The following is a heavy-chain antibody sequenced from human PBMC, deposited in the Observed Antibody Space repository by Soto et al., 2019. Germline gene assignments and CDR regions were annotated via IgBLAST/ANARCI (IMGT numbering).Heavy chain of an antibody. CDR3: ARVGYYYDSSGYYLRFDY. J-gene: IGHJ4*02. CDR1: GYTFTSYD. D-gene: IGHD3-22*01. CDR2: MNPNSGNT. V-gene: IGHV1-8*01. Sequence: QVQLVQSGAEVKKPGASVKVSCKASGYTFTSYDINWVRQATGQGLEWMGWMNPNSGNTGYAQKFQGGVTMTRNTSISTAYMELSSLRSEYTAVYYCARVGYYYDSSGYYLRFDYWGQGTLVTVSS.